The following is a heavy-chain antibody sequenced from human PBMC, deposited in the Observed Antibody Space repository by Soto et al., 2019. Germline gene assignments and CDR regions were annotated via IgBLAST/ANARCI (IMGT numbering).Heavy chain of an antibody. CDR3: AKDAWFGELPKYYFDY. V-gene: IGHV3-30*18. CDR1: GFTFSSYG. D-gene: IGHD3-10*01. Sequence: QVRLVESGGGVVQPGRSLRLSCAASGFTFSSYGMHWVRQAPGKGLEWVAVISYDGSNKYYADSVKGRFTISRDNSKNTLYLQMNSLRAEDTAVYYCAKDAWFGELPKYYFDYWGQGTLVTVSS. J-gene: IGHJ4*02. CDR2: ISYDGSNK.